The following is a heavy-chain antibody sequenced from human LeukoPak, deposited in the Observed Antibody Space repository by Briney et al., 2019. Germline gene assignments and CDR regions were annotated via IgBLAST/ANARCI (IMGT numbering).Heavy chain of an antibody. Sequence: GRSLRLSCAASGFTFSSYAMHWVRQAPGKGLEWVAVISYDGSNKYYADSVKGRFTISRDNSKNTLYLQMNSLRAEDTAVYYCARDRVGSSPSIIDYWGQGTLVTVSS. J-gene: IGHJ4*02. CDR2: ISYDGSNK. V-gene: IGHV3-30-3*01. CDR3: ARDRVGSSPSIIDY. CDR1: GFTFSSYA. D-gene: IGHD6-6*01.